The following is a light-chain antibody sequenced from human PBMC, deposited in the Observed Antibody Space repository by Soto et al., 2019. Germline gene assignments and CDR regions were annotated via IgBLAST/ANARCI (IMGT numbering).Light chain of an antibody. Sequence: DIQMTQSPSTLSASVGDTVTITCRASQSISVWLAWYQQKPGKAPNLLIYRASNFESGVPSRFSGSGSGTEFTLTISSLQPDDFATYYCQQCYSHPWTFGQGTKVEIK. V-gene: IGKV1-5*03. CDR1: QSISVW. CDR3: QQCYSHPWT. CDR2: RAS. J-gene: IGKJ1*01.